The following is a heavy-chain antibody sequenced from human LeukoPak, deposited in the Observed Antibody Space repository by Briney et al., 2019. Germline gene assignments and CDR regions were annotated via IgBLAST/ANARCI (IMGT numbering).Heavy chain of an antibody. CDR3: ARGSVVVAATGSPDFDY. CDR2: IYYSGST. V-gene: IGHV4-59*01. D-gene: IGHD2-15*01. Sequence: SETLSLTCTGSGGSISSYYWSWIRQPPGKGLEWIGYIYYSGSTNYNPSLKSRVTISVDTSKNQFSLKLSSVTAADTAVYYCARGSVVVAATGSPDFDYWGQGTLVTVSS. J-gene: IGHJ4*02. CDR1: GGSISSYY.